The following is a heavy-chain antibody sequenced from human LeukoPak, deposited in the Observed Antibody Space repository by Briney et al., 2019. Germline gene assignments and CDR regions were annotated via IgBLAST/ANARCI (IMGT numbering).Heavy chain of an antibody. Sequence: SGGSLRLSCAASGFTFTNAWMSWVRQASGKGLEWVGHIRNKANSYATAYAASVKGRFTISRDDLKTTAYLRMNSLKTEDTAVYYCTRVYSYGYDYWGQGTLVTVSS. J-gene: IGHJ4*02. D-gene: IGHD5-18*01. CDR1: GFTFTNAW. CDR2: IRNKANSYAT. V-gene: IGHV3-73*01. CDR3: TRVYSYGYDY.